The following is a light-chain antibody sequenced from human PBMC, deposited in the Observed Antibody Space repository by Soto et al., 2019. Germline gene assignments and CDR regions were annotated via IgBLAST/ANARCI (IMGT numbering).Light chain of an antibody. CDR1: PSISSW. J-gene: IGKJ4*01. CDR3: QQYQSFSLN. V-gene: IGKV1-5*03. CDR2: KTS. Sequence: DIQMTQSPSTLSASVGDRVTITCRASPSISSWLAWYQQKPGKAPKLLIYKTSNLQSVFPSRFSGSGSGSEFSLTISSLQPDDFATYYGQQYQSFSLNFGGGTRVEVK.